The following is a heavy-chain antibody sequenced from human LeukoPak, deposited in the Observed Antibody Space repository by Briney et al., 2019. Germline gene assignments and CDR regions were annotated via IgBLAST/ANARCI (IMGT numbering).Heavy chain of an antibody. J-gene: IGHJ4*02. Sequence: SETLSLTCTVSGGSISSYYWSWIRQPPGKALEWIGYIYYSGSTNYNPSLRSRVTISVDTSKNQFSLKLSSVTAADTAVYYCARGPGGYSYGCYFDYWGQGTLVTVSS. CDR1: GGSISSYY. V-gene: IGHV4-59*01. CDR2: IYYSGST. CDR3: ARGPGGYSYGCYFDY. D-gene: IGHD5-18*01.